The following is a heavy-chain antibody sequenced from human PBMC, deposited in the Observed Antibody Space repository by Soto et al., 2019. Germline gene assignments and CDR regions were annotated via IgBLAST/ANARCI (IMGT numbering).Heavy chain of an antibody. CDR1: GGSISSSSYY. D-gene: IGHD2-2*01. V-gene: IGHV4-39*01. Sequence: SETLSLTCTVSGGSISSSSYYWGWIRQPPGKGLEWIGSIYYSGSTYYNPSLKGRVTISVDTSKNQFSLKLSSVTAADTAVYYCARRVGGSYCSSASCYEGHWFDPWGQGTLVTVSS. CDR3: ARRVGGSYCSSASCYEGHWFDP. CDR2: IYYSGST. J-gene: IGHJ5*02.